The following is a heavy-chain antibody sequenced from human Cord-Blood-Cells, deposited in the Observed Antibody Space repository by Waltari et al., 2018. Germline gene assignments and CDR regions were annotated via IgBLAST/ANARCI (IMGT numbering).Heavy chain of an antibody. D-gene: IGHD6-13*01. V-gene: IGHV7-4-1*02. CDR1: GYTFTSYA. CDR3: ARKPPTYAREPNIAAAGTDY. CDR2: INTNPGNP. J-gene: IGHJ4*02. Sequence: QVQLVQSGSELKKPGASVKVSCKASGYTFTSYAMNWVRQAPGQGLEWMGWINTNPGNPTYAQGFTGRFVFSLDTSVSTAYLQISSLKAEDTAVYYCARKPPTYAREPNIAAAGTDYWGQGTLVTVSS.